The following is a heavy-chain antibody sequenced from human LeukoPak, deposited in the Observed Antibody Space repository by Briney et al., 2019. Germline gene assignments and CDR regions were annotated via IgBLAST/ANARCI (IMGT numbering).Heavy chain of an antibody. CDR3: ARVQYYYYMDV. CDR2: ISSSSSYI. CDR1: GFTFNTYS. J-gene: IGHJ6*03. Sequence: GGSLRLSCAASGFTFNTYSMNWVRQAPGEGLEWVSSISSSSSYIYYADSVRGRFTISRDNAKNSLYLQMNSLRAEDTAVYYCARVQYYYYMDVWGKGTTVTVSS. V-gene: IGHV3-21*01.